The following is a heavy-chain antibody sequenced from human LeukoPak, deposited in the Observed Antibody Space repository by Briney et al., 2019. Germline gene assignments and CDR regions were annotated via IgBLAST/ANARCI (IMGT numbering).Heavy chain of an antibody. CDR2: IYTSGST. D-gene: IGHD3-22*01. CDR3: AATYYYDSSGYYYEIAAGGHDAFDI. Sequence: SETLSLTCTVSGGSISSYYWSWIRQPAGKGLEWIGRIYTSGSTNYNPSLKIRVTMSVDTSKNQFSLKLSSVTAADTAVYYCAATYYYDSSGYYYEIAAGGHDAFDIWGQGTMVTVSS. V-gene: IGHV4-4*07. CDR1: GGSISSYY. J-gene: IGHJ3*02.